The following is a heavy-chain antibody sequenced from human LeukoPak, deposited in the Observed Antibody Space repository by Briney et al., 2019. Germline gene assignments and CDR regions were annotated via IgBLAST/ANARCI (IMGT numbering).Heavy chain of an antibody. CDR3: ARAPRAYCSTTDSCFQDY. CDR1: GFTFRSYAL. Sequence: GSLRLSCAASGFTFRSYALSWVRQPPGKGLEWIGEIYHSGSTKYNPSLKSRVTISVDTSKNLFSLSLNSVTAADTAVYYCARAPRAYCSTTDSCFQDYWGQGILVTVSS. J-gene: IGHJ4*02. CDR2: IYHSGST. V-gene: IGHV4-4*02. D-gene: IGHD2-2*01.